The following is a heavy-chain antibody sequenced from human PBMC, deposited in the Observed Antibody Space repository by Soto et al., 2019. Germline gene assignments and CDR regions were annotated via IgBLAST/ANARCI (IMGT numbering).Heavy chain of an antibody. D-gene: IGHD4-17*01. Sequence: ASVKVSCKAPGYTFTSYDINWVRQATGQGLEWMGWMNPNSGNTGYAQKFQGRVTMTRNTSISTAYMELSSLRSEDTAVYYCARHSYDYAYYYYMDVWGKGTTVTVSS. CDR2: MNPNSGNT. CDR3: ARHSYDYAYYYYMDV. V-gene: IGHV1-8*01. J-gene: IGHJ6*03. CDR1: GYTFTSYD.